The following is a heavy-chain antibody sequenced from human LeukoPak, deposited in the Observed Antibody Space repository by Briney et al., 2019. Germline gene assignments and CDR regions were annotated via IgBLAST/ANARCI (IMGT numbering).Heavy chain of an antibody. CDR2: ISYDGSNK. CDR3: ARDVMATIMVGLDY. J-gene: IGHJ4*02. V-gene: IGHV3-30-3*01. Sequence: PGGSLRLSCAASGFTFSSYAMHWVRQAPGKGLEWVAVISYDGSNKYYADSVKGRFTISRDNSKNTLYLQMNSLRAEDTAVYYCARDVMATIMVGLDYWGQGTLVTVSS. CDR1: GFTFSSYA. D-gene: IGHD5-12*01.